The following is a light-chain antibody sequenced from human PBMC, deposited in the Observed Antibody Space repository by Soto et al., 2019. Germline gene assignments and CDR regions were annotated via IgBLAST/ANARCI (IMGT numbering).Light chain of an antibody. J-gene: IGLJ2*01. CDR2: EGS. V-gene: IGLV2-8*01. CDR1: SSDVGGYNY. CDR3: SSYAGSNVV. Sequence: QSALTQPPSASGSPGQSVTISCTGTSSDVGGYNYVSWYQQHPGKAPKVMIYEGSKRPSGVPDRFSGSKSGNTASLTVSGLQAEDEADYYCSSYAGSNVVFGGGTQLTVL.